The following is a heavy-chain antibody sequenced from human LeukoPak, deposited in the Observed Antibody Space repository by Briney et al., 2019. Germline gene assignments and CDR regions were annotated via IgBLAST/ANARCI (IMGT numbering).Heavy chain of an antibody. CDR3: ARERRRGYYDSSGYSALDY. D-gene: IGHD3-22*01. J-gene: IGHJ4*02. CDR2: IYTNGST. V-gene: IGHV4-4*07. Sequence: SETLSLTCTVSGGSISSYYWSWTRQPAGKGLEWIGRIYTNGSTNYNPSLKSRVTMSVDTSKNRFSLKLSSVTAADTAVYYCARERRRGYYDSSGYSALDYWGQGTLVTVSS. CDR1: GGSISSYY.